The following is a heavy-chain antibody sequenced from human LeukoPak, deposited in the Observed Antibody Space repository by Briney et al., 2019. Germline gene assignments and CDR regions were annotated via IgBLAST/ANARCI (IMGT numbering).Heavy chain of an antibody. V-gene: IGHV4-59*01. D-gene: IGHD3-9*01. J-gene: IGHJ4*02. CDR3: ARGYFDWLFLDY. Sequence: SETLSLTCTVPGGSISSYYWSWIRQPPGKGLEWIGYIYYSGSTNYNPSLKSRVTISVDTSKNQFSLKPSSVTAADTAVYYCARGYFDWLFLDYWGQGTLVTVSS. CDR1: GGSISSYY. CDR2: IYYSGST.